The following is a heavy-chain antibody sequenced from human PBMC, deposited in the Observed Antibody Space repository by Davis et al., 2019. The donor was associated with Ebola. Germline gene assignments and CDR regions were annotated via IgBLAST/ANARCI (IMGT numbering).Heavy chain of an antibody. CDR2: LGLSADT. V-gene: IGHV3-23*01. CDR3: AKDTSNVWFDV. CDR1: GFTFGDYA. Sequence: GGSLRLSCTASGFTFGDYAMSWVRRAPGKGLEWVSTLGLSADTYYADSVKGRFTISRDNSKNTLHLQMNSLRVEDTAIYYCAKDTSNVWFDVWGQGTMVTVSS. J-gene: IGHJ3*01. D-gene: IGHD6-19*01.